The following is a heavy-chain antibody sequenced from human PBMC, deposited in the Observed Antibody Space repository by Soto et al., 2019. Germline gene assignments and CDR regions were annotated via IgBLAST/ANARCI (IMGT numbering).Heavy chain of an antibody. D-gene: IGHD6-19*01. CDR2: ISYDGSNK. Sequence: PWWSLRLSCSASVFTFSSYGMHWVRQAPGKGLEWVAVISYDGSNKYYADSVKGRFTISRDNSKNTLYLQMNSLRAGDTAVYYCAKDTQQLLWYSSGRYKGYFDYWGQGTLVTVSS. CDR1: VFTFSSYG. V-gene: IGHV3-30*18. J-gene: IGHJ4*02. CDR3: AKDTQQLLWYSSGRYKGYFDY.